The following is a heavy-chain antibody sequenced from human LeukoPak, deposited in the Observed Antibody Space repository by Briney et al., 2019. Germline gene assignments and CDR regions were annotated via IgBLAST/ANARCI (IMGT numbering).Heavy chain of an antibody. Sequence: GASVKVSCKASGGTFSSYAISWVRQAPGQGLEWMGGIIPIFGTANYAQKFQGRVAITADESTSTAYMELSSLRSEDTAVYYCARGIYGDDPFGFDPWGQGTLVTVSS. CDR3: ARGIYGDDPFGFDP. J-gene: IGHJ5*02. CDR1: GGTFSSYA. V-gene: IGHV1-69*13. D-gene: IGHD4-17*01. CDR2: IIPIFGTA.